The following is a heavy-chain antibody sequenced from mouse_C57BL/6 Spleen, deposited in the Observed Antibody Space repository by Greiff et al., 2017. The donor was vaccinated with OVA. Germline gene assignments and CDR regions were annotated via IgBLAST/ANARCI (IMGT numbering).Heavy chain of an antibody. CDR3: ASRAYGSSSYAMDY. V-gene: IGHV1-9*01. Sequence: QVQLKESGAELMKPGASVKLSCKATGYTFPGYWIEWVKQRPGHGLEWIGEILPGSGSTNYNEKFKGKATFTADTSSNTAYMQLSSLTTEDSAIYYCASRAYGSSSYAMDYWGQGTSVTVSS. J-gene: IGHJ4*01. CDR1: GYTFPGYW. CDR2: ILPGSGST. D-gene: IGHD1-1*01.